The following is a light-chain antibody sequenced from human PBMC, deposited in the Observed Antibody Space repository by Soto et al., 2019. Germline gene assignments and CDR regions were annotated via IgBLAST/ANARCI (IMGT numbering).Light chain of an antibody. Sequence: QLVLTQSPSASASLGASVKLTCTLSSGHSSYAIAWHQQQPEKGPRYLMKLNSDGSHSKGDGIPDRFSGSSSGAERYLTISILQAEDEADYYCQTWGTVVFGGGTQLTVL. CDR1: SGHSSYA. CDR3: QTWGTVV. CDR2: LNSDGSH. V-gene: IGLV4-69*01. J-gene: IGLJ2*01.